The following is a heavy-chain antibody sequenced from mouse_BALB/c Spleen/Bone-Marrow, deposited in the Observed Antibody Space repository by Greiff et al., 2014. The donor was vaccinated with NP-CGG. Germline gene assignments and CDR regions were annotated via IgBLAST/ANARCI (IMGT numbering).Heavy chain of an antibody. CDR1: GFTFTDYY. Sequence: DVMLVESGGGLVQPGGSLRLSCATSGFTFTDYYMSWVRQPPGKALEWLGFIRNKANGYTTEYSASVKGRFTISRDNSQSILYLQMNTLRAEDSATYYCARDRTTATLYWYFDVWGAGTTVTVSP. V-gene: IGHV7-3*02. CDR2: IRNKANGYTT. CDR3: ARDRTTATLYWYFDV. J-gene: IGHJ1*01. D-gene: IGHD1-2*01.